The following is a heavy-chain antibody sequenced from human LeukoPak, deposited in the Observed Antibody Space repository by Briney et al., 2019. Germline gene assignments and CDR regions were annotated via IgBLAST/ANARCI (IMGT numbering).Heavy chain of an antibody. CDR2: INPSGGST. J-gene: IGHJ4*02. Sequence: ASVKVPCKASGYTFTSYYMHWVRQAPGQGLEWMGIINPSGGSTSYAQKFQGRVTMTRDTSTSTVYMELSSLRSDDTAVYYCARDAHYYDSSGYLTHFVDYWGQGTLVTVSS. D-gene: IGHD3-22*01. CDR3: ARDAHYYDSSGYLTHFVDY. V-gene: IGHV1-46*01. CDR1: GYTFTSYY.